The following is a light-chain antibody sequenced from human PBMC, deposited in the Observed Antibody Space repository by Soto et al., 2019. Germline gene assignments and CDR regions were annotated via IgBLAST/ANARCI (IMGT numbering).Light chain of an antibody. CDR1: QSVSTY. J-gene: IGKJ1*01. Sequence: EIVLTQSPAALSLSPGERATLSCRASQSVSTYLAWYQQKPGQAPRLLIYDAFNRATGVPARFRGRGSGTEFTLTISSLQSEDFAVYYCQQYYNWPRTFGQGTKVDIK. V-gene: IGKV3-11*01. CDR3: QQYYNWPRT. CDR2: DAF.